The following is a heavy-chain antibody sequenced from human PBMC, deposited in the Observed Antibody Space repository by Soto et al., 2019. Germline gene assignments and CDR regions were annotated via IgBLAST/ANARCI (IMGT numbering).Heavy chain of an antibody. V-gene: IGHV4-4*02. CDR3: ASGPYDSSGYYFEYFQH. CDR1: GGSTSSSNW. J-gene: IGHJ1*01. CDR2: IYHSGST. Sequence: PSETLSLTCAVSGGSTSSSNWWSWVRQPPGKGLEWIGEIYHSGSTNYNPSLKSRVTISVDKSKNQFSLKLSSVTAADTAVYYCASGPYDSSGYYFEYFQHWGQGTLVTVS. D-gene: IGHD3-22*01.